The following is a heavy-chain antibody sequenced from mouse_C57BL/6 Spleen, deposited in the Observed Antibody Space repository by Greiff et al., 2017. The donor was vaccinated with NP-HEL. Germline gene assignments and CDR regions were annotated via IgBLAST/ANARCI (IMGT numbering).Heavy chain of an antibody. Sequence: QVHVKQPGAELVMPGASVKLSCKASGYTFTSYWMHWVKQRPGQGLEWIGEIDPSDSYTNYNQKFKGKSTLTVDKSSSTAYMQLSSLTSEDSAVYYCARGMGSSHYFDYWGQGTTLTVSS. CDR3: ARGMGSSHYFDY. J-gene: IGHJ2*01. V-gene: IGHV1-69*01. CDR2: IDPSDSYT. CDR1: GYTFTSYW. D-gene: IGHD1-1*01.